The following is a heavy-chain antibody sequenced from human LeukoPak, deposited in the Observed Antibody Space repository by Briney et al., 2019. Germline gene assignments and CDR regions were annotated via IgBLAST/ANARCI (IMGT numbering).Heavy chain of an antibody. CDR3: AREYYYESSDYYVVLSGAFDI. CDR1: GYTFTCYY. D-gene: IGHD3-22*01. CDR2: INPNSDVT. Sequence: GASVKASCKASGYTFTCYYMHWVRQAPGQGLEWMGWINPNSDVTNYAQKFQGRVTMTRDTSISTAYMELSSLRSDDTAVYYCAREYYYESSDYYVVLSGAFDIWGQGTMVTVSS. J-gene: IGHJ3*02. V-gene: IGHV1-2*02.